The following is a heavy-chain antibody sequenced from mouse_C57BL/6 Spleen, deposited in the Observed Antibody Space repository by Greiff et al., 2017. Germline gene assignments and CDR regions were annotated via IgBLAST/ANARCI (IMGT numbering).Heavy chain of an antibody. CDR3: ARSGFYDGYYGAMDY. CDR2: INPNNGGT. J-gene: IGHJ4*01. D-gene: IGHD2-3*01. V-gene: IGHV1-22*01. Sequence: EVQLQQSGPELVKPGASVKMSCKASGYTFTDYNMHWVKQSHGKSLEWIGYINPNNGGTSYTQKFKGKATLTVNKSSSTAYMELRSLTSEESAVYSCARSGFYDGYYGAMDYWGQGTSVTVSS. CDR1: GYTFTDYN.